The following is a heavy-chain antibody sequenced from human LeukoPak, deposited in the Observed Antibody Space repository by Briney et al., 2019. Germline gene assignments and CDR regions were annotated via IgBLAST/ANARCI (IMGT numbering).Heavy chain of an antibody. D-gene: IGHD3-10*01. J-gene: IGHJ4*02. V-gene: IGHV3-30*02. CDR3: AKPYYYGSGSPLDY. CDR2: IRYDGSNK. Sequence: GGSLRLSCAASGFTFSSYSMNWVRQAPGKGLEWVAFIRYDGSNKYYADSVKGRFTISRDNSKNTLYLQMNSLRAEDTAVYYCAKPYYYGSGSPLDYWGQGTLVTVSS. CDR1: GFTFSSYS.